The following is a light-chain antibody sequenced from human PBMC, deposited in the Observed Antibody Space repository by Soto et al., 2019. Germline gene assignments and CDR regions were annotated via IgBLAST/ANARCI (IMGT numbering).Light chain of an antibody. J-gene: IGKJ5*01. CDR2: VAS. CDR1: QSISRY. CDR3: QQSYGHPIT. Sequence: DIQRTQSPSSLSASVGDRVTITCRASQSISRYLNWYQQKPGKAPNLLIYVASSLQSEVPSRFSGSGSGTDFTLTITSLQPEDFAAYYRQQSYGHPITFGQGTRPEI. V-gene: IGKV1-39*01.